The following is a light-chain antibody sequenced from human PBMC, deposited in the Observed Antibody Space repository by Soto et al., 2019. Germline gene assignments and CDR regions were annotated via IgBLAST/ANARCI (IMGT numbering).Light chain of an antibody. J-gene: IGLJ1*01. CDR3: SSYTSSITYV. CDR1: SSGIGAYDY. V-gene: IGLV2-14*03. Sequence: QSVLTQPASVSGSPGQSITISCSGTSSGIGAYDYVSWYQQHPGRAPKLIIYDVTKRPSGVSNRFSGSKSGDTASLTISGLQAEDEADYYCSSYTSSITYVFGTGTKVTVL. CDR2: DVT.